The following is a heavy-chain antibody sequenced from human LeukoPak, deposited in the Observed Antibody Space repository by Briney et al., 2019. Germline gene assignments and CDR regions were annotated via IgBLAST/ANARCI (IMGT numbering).Heavy chain of an antibody. Sequence: GGSLRLSCVASRFQFSSYAMSWVRQAPGKGLEWVSVISGIGTSTYYADSVKGRFTISRDNSKNTLYLQMNSLRAEDTAVYYCAKHPLAAAGNFDYWGQGTLVTVSS. J-gene: IGHJ4*02. V-gene: IGHV3-23*01. CDR2: ISGIGTST. D-gene: IGHD6-13*01. CDR3: AKHPLAAAGNFDY. CDR1: RFQFSSYA.